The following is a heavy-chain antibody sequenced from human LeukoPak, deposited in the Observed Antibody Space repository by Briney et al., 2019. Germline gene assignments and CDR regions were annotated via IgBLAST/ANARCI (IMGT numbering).Heavy chain of an antibody. J-gene: IGHJ3*02. CDR1: GYTFTGYY. V-gene: IGHV1-2*02. Sequence: ASVKVSCKASGYTFTGYYMHWVRQAPGQGLEWMGWINPNSGGTNYAQKFQGRVTMTRDTSISTAYMELSRLRSDDTAVYYCARDRIVVVISENDAFDIWGQGTMVTVSS. CDR3: ARDRIVVVISENDAFDI. CDR2: INPNSGGT. D-gene: IGHD3-22*01.